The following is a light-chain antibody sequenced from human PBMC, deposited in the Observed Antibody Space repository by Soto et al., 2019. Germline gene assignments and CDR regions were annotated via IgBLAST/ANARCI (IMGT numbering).Light chain of an antibody. Sequence: DIQMTQSPSTMSASVGDRVTITFRASQSIDSWLAWYQQKPGKAPKFLMYKASNLESGVPSRFSGSGSETEFTLTISSLQPDDFAIYYCQHYKSYPWTFGQGTKVELK. CDR3: QHYKSYPWT. J-gene: IGKJ1*01. CDR1: QSIDSW. V-gene: IGKV1-5*03. CDR2: KAS.